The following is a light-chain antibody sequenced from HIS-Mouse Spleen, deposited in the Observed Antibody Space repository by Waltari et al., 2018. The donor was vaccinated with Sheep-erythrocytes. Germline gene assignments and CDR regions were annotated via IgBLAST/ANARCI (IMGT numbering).Light chain of an antibody. J-gene: IGLJ1*01. CDR3: YSTDSSGNHRV. V-gene: IGLV3-10*01. CDR1: ALPKKY. CDR2: EDN. Sequence: SYELTQPPSVSVSPGQTARITCSGDALPKKYAYWYQQKSGQAPVLVIYEDNERPSGIPERFSGSSSGTMATLTISGAQVEDEADYYCYSTDSSGNHRVFGTGTKVTVL.